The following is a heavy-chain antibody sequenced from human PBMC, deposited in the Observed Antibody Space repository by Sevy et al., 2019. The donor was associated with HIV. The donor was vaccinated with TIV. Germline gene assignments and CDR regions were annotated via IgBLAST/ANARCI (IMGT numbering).Heavy chain of an antibody. CDR3: ARRNYDYGEYYFDY. V-gene: IGHV3-11*06. J-gene: IGHJ4*02. Sequence: GGSLRLSYAASGFTFSDYYMDWIRQAPGKGLEWVSYISSSSSYTNYADSVKGRFTISRDNAKNSLYLQMNSLRAEDTAVYYCARRNYDYGEYYFDYWGQGTLVTVSS. D-gene: IGHD3-16*01. CDR2: ISSSSSYT. CDR1: GFTFSDYY.